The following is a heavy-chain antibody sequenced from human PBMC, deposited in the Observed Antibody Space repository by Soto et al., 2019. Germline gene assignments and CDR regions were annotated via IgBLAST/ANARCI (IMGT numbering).Heavy chain of an antibody. D-gene: IGHD3-22*01. CDR1: GFTFANYA. V-gene: IGHV3-49*04. CDR2: ISSEANGGTT. Sequence: EVRLEESGGGPVESGRSLRLSCSGFGFTFANYALTWVRQAPGKGLVWLGFISSEANGGTTDYAAFLRGRATISKDDSKGIAYLEIKRLQSDDTGIYYCTRFYYEERGYIVYWGQGTRVDVSS. CDR3: TRFYYEERGYIVY. J-gene: IGHJ4*02.